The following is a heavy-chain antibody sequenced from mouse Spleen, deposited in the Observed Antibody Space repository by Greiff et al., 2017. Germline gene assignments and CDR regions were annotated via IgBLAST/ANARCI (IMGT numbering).Heavy chain of an antibody. Sequence: EVKLVESGPELVKPGASVKIPCKASGYTFTDYNMDWVKQSHGKSLEWIGDINPNNGGTIYNQKFKGKATLTVDKSSSTAYMELRSLTSEDTAVYYCARSHYGSSYYYAMDYWGQGTSVTVSS. CDR1: GYTFTDYN. V-gene: IGHV1-18*01. J-gene: IGHJ4*01. CDR3: ARSHYGSSYYYAMDY. D-gene: IGHD1-1*01. CDR2: INPNNGGT.